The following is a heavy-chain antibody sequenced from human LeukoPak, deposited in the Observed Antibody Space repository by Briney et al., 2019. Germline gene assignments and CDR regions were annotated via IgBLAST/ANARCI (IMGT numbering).Heavy chain of an antibody. J-gene: IGHJ4*02. V-gene: IGHV1-46*01. D-gene: IGHD2-15*01. CDR3: ARGARYCSGGSCPDLFDY. CDR1: GYTFTNYY. CDR2: INPSGGST. Sequence: ASVKVPCKASGYTFTNYYIHWVRQAPGQGLEWMGIINPSGGSTNYAQEFQGRVTMTRDMSTSTVYMELSSLRSEDTAVYYCARGARYCSGGSCPDLFDYWGQGTLVTVSS.